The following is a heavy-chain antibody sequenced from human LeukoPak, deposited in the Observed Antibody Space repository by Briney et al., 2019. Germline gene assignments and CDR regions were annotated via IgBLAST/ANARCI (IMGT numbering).Heavy chain of an antibody. CDR3: ARDTRYCSSTSCWNGWFDP. V-gene: IGHV4-34*01. J-gene: IGHJ5*02. Sequence: SETLSLTCAVYGGSFSGYYWSWIRQPPGKGLEWIGEINHSGSTNYNPSLKSRVTMSVDTSKNQCSLKLSSVTAADTAVYYCARDTRYCSSTSCWNGWFDPWGQGTLVTVSS. D-gene: IGHD2-2*01. CDR1: GGSFSGYY. CDR2: INHSGST.